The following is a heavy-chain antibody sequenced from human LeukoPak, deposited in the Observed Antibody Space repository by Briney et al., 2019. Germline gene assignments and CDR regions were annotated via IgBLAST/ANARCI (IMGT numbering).Heavy chain of an antibody. V-gene: IGHV3-30*03. CDR3: ATEGSFDY. J-gene: IGHJ4*02. CDR2: IPFYASNK. Sequence: PWGSLRLSCAASGFTFSSYGMHWFRQAPAKGLEWVAVIPFYASNKYYADSVKSRFTISRDNSKNTLYLQMNSLRAEDAAVYYCATEGSFDYWGQGTLVTVSS. CDR1: GFTFSSYG.